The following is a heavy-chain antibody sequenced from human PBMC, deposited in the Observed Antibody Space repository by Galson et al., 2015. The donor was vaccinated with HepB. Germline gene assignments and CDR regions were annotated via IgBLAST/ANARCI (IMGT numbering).Heavy chain of an antibody. CDR3: AVSSLVVPAAPGYFQH. J-gene: IGHJ1*01. D-gene: IGHD2-2*01. CDR1: GYTFTSYA. CDR2: INAGNGNT. Sequence: SVKVSCKASGYTFTSYAMHWVRQAPGQRLEWMGWINAGNGNTKYSQKFQGRVTITRDTSASTAYMELSSLRSEDTAVYYCAVSSLVVPAAPGYFQHCGQGTLVTVSS. V-gene: IGHV1-3*01.